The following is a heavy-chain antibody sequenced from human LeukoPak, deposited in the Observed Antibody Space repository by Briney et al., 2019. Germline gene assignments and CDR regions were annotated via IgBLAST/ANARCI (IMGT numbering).Heavy chain of an antibody. CDR1: GGSINGYY. D-gene: IGHD2-21*01. V-gene: IGHV4-59*08. CDR3: ARIPYVGFDI. CDR2: IYYSGST. Sequence: SETLSLTCTVSGGSINGYYWSWIRQPPGKGLEWIGYIYYSGSTNYNPSLKSRVTISVDTSKNQFSLKLSSVTAADTAVYYCARIPYVGFDIWGQGTMVTVSS. J-gene: IGHJ3*02.